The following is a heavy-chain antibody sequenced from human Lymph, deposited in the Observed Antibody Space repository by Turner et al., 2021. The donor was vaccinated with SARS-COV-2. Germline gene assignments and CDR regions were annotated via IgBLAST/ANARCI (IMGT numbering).Heavy chain of an antibody. J-gene: IGHJ4*02. CDR1: GYTLTELS. Sequence: QVQLVQSGAEVKKPGASAKVSCTVSGYTLTELSIHWVRQAPGKGLEWMGGFDPEDGETIYAQKFQGRVTMTEDTSTDTAYMELSSLRSEDTAVYYCATLKSNWKILTGRYYFDFWGQGTLVTVSS. D-gene: IGHD1-1*01. CDR2: FDPEDGET. V-gene: IGHV1-24*01. CDR3: ATLKSNWKILTGRYYFDF.